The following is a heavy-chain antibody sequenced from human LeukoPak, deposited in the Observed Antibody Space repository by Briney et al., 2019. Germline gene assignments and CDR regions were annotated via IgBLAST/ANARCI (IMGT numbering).Heavy chain of an antibody. CDR2: TYYRSRWYY. V-gene: IGHV6-1*01. J-gene: IGHJ6*02. CDR1: GDSVSGNSTT. Sequence: SQTLSLTCAISGDSVSGNSTTWNWIRQSPSRGLEWLGRTYYRSRWYYDYAISMKSRDTINPDTSTNQFSLQLNSVTPEDTAVYYCARTVGATTLGMDVWGQGTTVTVSS. CDR3: ARTVGATTLGMDV. D-gene: IGHD1-1*01.